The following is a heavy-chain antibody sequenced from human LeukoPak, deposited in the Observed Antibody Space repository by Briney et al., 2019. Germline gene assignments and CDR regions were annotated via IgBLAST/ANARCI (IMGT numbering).Heavy chain of an antibody. CDR3: ARLNTYYYDSSGYYLGY. J-gene: IGHJ4*02. CDR1: GYSFTSYW. V-gene: IGHV5-51*01. Sequence: LGESLKISCKGSGYSFTSYWIGWVRQMPGKGLECMGIIYPGDSDTRYSPSFQGQVTISADKSISTAYLQWSSLKASDTAMYYCARLNTYYYDSSGYYLGYWGQGNLVTVSS. D-gene: IGHD3-22*01. CDR2: IYPGDSDT.